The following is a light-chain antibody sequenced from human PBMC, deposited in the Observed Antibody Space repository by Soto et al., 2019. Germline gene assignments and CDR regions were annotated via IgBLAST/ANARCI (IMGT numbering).Light chain of an antibody. J-gene: IGLJ2*01. CDR3: RSYDSSLSGVV. CDR2: DNS. Sequence: QSVLTQPPSVSGAPGQRVTISCTGSSTNIGAGYDVHWYQQLPGTAPKLLIYDNSNRPSGVPDRFSGSKSGTSASLAITGLQAADEADYYCRSYDSSLSGVVFGGGTKLTVL. CDR1: STNIGAGYD. V-gene: IGLV1-40*01.